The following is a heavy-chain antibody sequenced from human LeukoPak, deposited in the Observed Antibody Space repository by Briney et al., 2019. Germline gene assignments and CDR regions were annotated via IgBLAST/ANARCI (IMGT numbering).Heavy chain of an antibody. CDR3: AKIFPYDYVWGSYRIDAFDI. CDR1: GFTFSSYG. J-gene: IGHJ3*02. CDR2: ISYDGSNK. V-gene: IGHV3-30*18. Sequence: QPGGSLRLSCAASGFTFSSYGMHWVRQAPGKGLEWVAVISYDGSNKYYADSVKGRFTISRDNSKNTLYLQMNSLRAEDTAVYYCAKIFPYDYVWGSYRIDAFDIWGQGTMVTVSS. D-gene: IGHD3-16*02.